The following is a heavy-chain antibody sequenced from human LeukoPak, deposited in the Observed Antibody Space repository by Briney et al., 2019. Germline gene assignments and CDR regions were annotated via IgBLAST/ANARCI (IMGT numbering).Heavy chain of an antibody. V-gene: IGHV1-2*02. CDR2: INPNSGGT. Sequence: ASVKVSCKASGYTFTGYYMHWVRQAPGQGLEWMGWINPNSGGTNYAQKFQGRVTMTRDTSISTAYMELSRLRSDDTAVYYCARDGGLGEYCSGGSCYDYWGQGTLVTASS. D-gene: IGHD2-15*01. CDR3: ARDGGLGEYCSGGSCYDY. J-gene: IGHJ4*02. CDR1: GYTFTGYY.